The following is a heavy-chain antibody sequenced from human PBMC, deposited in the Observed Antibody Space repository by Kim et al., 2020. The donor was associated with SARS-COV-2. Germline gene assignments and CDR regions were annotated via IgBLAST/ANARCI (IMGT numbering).Heavy chain of an antibody. Sequence: ASVKVSCKASGYTFTSYYMHWVRQAPGQGLEWMGIINPSGGSTSYAQKFQGRVTMTRDTSTSTVYMELSSLRSEDTAVYYCARKIDYGANKGGGLFDYWGQGTLVTVSS. J-gene: IGHJ4*02. V-gene: IGHV1-46*01. D-gene: IGHD4-17*01. CDR2: INPSGGST. CDR1: GYTFTSYY. CDR3: ARKIDYGANKGGGLFDY.